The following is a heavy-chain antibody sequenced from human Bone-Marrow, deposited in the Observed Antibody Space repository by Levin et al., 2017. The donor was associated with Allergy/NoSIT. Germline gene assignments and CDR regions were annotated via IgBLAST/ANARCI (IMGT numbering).Heavy chain of an antibody. D-gene: IGHD6-19*01. CDR1: GFSVNTNY. J-gene: IGHJ4*02. CDR3: AREPPQWLVPGD. Sequence: GASVKVSCAASGFSVNTNYMSWVRQAPGKGLEWVALMYSGGSTYYAGSVKGRFTISSHNSQNMVYLQMNSLRAEDAAVYYCAREPPQWLVPGDWGQGTLVTVSS. CDR2: MYSGGST. V-gene: IGHV3-53*01.